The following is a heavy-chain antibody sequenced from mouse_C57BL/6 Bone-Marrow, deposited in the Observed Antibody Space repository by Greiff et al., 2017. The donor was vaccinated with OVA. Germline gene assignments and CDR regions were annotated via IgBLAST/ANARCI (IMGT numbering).Heavy chain of an antibody. CDR2: IYPRSGNT. CDR1: GYTFTRYG. Sequence: VQLQQSGAELARPGASVKLSCKASGYTFTRYGISWVKQRTGQGLEWIGEIYPRSGNTYYNEKFKGKATLTADKSSSTAYMELRSLTSEDSAVYYCARAYYGSSEDAMDYWGQGTSVTVSS. V-gene: IGHV1-81*01. D-gene: IGHD1-1*01. J-gene: IGHJ4*01. CDR3: ARAYYGSSEDAMDY.